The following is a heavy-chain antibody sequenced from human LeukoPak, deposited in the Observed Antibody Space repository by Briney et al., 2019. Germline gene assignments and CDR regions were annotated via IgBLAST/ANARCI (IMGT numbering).Heavy chain of an antibody. V-gene: IGHV1-24*01. D-gene: IGHD2-15*01. CDR1: GYTLTELS. CDR3: ATDPDIVGAFDI. CDR2: FDPEDGET. J-gene: IGHJ3*02. Sequence: ASVKVSCKVSGYTLTELSMHWVRQAPGKGLEWMGGFDPEDGETIYAQKFQGRVTMTEDTSTDTAYMELSSLRSEDTAVYYCATDPDIVGAFDIWGQGTMVTVSS.